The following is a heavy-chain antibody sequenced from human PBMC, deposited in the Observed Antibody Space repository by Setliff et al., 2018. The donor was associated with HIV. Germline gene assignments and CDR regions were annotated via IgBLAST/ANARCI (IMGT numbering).Heavy chain of an antibody. D-gene: IGHD5-12*01. CDR1: KYSFDNYW. CDR3: ARRGYSGFEGAWFDD. CDR2: IYPSDSDT. Sequence: GESLTISCKGSKYSFDNYWIGWVRQMPGKGLQYIGIIYPSDSDTRYSPSLQRQATLSADKSTSTVYLELTNLKASDSGVYYCARRGYSGFEGAWFDDWGQGTLVTVSS. V-gene: IGHV5-51*01. J-gene: IGHJ4*02.